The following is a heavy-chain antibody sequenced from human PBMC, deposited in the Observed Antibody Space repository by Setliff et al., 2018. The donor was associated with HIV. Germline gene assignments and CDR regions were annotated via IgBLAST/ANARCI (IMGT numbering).Heavy chain of an antibody. D-gene: IGHD3-3*01. V-gene: IGHV4-59*01. Sequence: TSETLSLTCSVSGGSISGYYWNWVRQPPGKGLEWMGYIYYSGSTDYNPALKRRVTISLDTSKNQFSLKLSSVTAADTAVHYCARGAYYNFWSGYSAGGGSLGPWGQGTLVTVSS. CDR3: ARGAYYNFWSGYSAGGGSLGP. CDR2: IYYSGST. CDR1: GGSISGYY. J-gene: IGHJ5*02.